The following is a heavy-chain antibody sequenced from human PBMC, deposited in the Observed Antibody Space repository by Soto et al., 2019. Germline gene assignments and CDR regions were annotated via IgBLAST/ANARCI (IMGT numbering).Heavy chain of an antibody. V-gene: IGHV3-21*01. Sequence: EVQLVESGGGLVKPGGSLRLSCAASGFTFSSYSMNWVRQAPGKGLEWVSSISSSSSYIYYADSVKGRFTISRDNAKNSLYLQMNSLRAEDTAVYYGARDLDSGYSYGDYYYYGMDVWGQGTTVTVSS. CDR3: ARDLDSGYSYGDYYYYGMDV. D-gene: IGHD5-18*01. CDR1: GFTFSSYS. J-gene: IGHJ6*02. CDR2: ISSSSSYI.